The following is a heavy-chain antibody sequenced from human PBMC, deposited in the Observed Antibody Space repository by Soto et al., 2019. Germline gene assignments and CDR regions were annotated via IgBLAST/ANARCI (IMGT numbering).Heavy chain of an antibody. Sequence: QVQLVESGGGVVQPGRSLILSCAASGFSLSNCGMHWVRQAPGKGLEWVAMISYDGSQEHFIDSVKGRFTISRDNSKNTLYLQMNSLRPEDTAVYYCAKYLYNSGWYNYFDPWGQGTLVTVSS. CDR2: ISYDGSQE. J-gene: IGHJ5*02. V-gene: IGHV3-30*18. CDR3: AKYLYNSGWYNYFDP. CDR1: GFSLSNCG. D-gene: IGHD6-19*01.